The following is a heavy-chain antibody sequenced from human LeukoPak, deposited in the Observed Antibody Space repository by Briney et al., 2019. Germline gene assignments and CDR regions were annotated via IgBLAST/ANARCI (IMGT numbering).Heavy chain of an antibody. CDR1: GGTFSSYA. V-gene: IGHV1-69*13. CDR2: IIPIFGTA. D-gene: IGHD6-13*01. CDR3: ARGIAGTLDYFDY. J-gene: IGHJ4*02. Sequence: GASVKVSCKASGGTFSSYAISWVRQAPGQGLEWMGGIIPIFGTANYAQKFQGRVTITADESTSTAYMELSSLRSEGTAVYYCARGIAGTLDYFDYWGQGTLVTVSS.